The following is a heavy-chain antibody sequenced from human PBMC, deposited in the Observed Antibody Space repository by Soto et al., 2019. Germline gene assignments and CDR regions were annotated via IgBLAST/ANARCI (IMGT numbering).Heavy chain of an antibody. CDR1: GFTFRSYA. J-gene: IGHJ4*02. Sequence: VQLLESGGALVQPGGSLRLSCEASGFTFRSYAMSWVRQAPGKGLEWVSAISDNGGNTYYPDSVRGRFTISRDNSKNTLFLQMNSVRAEDTAVYHCAKDFSYDSSGVLDYWGQGTLVTVSS. CDR2: ISDNGGNT. V-gene: IGHV3-23*01. D-gene: IGHD3-22*01. CDR3: AKDFSYDSSGVLDY.